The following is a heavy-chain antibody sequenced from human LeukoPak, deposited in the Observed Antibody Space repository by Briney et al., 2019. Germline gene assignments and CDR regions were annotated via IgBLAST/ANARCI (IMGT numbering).Heavy chain of an antibody. CDR1: GFTFSSYS. CDR3: ARSRDGYKRFDP. V-gene: IGHV3-21*04. CDR2: ISSSSSYI. Sequence: GGSLRLSCAASGFTFSSYSMNWVRQAPGKGLEWVSSISSSSSYIYYADSVKGRFTISRDNSKNTLYLQMNSLRAEDTAVYFCARSRDGYKRFDPWGQGTLVTVPS. J-gene: IGHJ5*02. D-gene: IGHD5-24*01.